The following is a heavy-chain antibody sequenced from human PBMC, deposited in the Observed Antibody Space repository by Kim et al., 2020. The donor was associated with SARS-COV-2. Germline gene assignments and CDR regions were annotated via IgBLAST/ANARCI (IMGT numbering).Heavy chain of an antibody. Sequence: ASVKVSCKASGYTFTGYYMHWVRQAPGQGLEWMGRINPNSGGTNYAQKFQGRVTMTRDTSISTAYMELSRLRSDDTAVYYCARGENSSSWSFDYWGQGTLVTVSS. CDR3: ARGENSSSWSFDY. D-gene: IGHD6-13*01. CDR2: INPNSGGT. J-gene: IGHJ4*02. CDR1: GYTFTGYY. V-gene: IGHV1-2*06.